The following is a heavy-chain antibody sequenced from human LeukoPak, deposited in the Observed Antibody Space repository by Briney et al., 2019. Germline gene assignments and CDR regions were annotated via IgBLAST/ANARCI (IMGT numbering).Heavy chain of an antibody. V-gene: IGHV4-4*07. CDR2: IYTSGST. CDR3: ARVGPYIEVDP. D-gene: IGHD5-12*01. J-gene: IGHJ5*02. Sequence: RSSETLSLTCTVSGGSISSYYWSWIRQPAGKGLEWIGRIYTSGSTNYNPSLKSRVTISVDTSKNQFSLKLSSVTAADTAVYYCARVGPYIEVDPWGQGILVIVSS. CDR1: GGSISSYY.